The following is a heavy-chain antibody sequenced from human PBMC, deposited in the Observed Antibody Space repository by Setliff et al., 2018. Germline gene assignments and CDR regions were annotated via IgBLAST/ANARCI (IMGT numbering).Heavy chain of an antibody. CDR2: MNPNSGNT. D-gene: IGHD3-3*01. CDR1: GYTFTSYD. J-gene: IGHJ5*02. CDR3: ARGGIGFSEITIFGVALYWFDP. V-gene: IGHV1-8*02. Sequence: ASVKVSCKASGYTFTSYDINWVRQATGQGLEWMGWMNPNSGNTGYAQKFQGRVTMTTDTSTSTAYMELRSLRSDDTAVYYCARGGIGFSEITIFGVALYWFDPWGQGTLVTVSS.